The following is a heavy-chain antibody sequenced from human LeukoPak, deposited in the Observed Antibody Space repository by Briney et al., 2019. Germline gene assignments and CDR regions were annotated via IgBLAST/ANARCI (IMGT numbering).Heavy chain of an antibody. CDR3: ARRDYGSGSYYPSDDY. Sequence: SETLSLTCAISGYSISSGYYWGWIRQPPGKGLEWIGSIYHSGSTYYNPSLKSRVTISVDTSKNQFSLKLSSVTAADTAVYYCARRDYGSGSYYPSDDYWGQGTLVTVSS. D-gene: IGHD3-10*01. CDR1: GYSISSGYY. V-gene: IGHV4-38-2*01. CDR2: IYHSGST. J-gene: IGHJ4*02.